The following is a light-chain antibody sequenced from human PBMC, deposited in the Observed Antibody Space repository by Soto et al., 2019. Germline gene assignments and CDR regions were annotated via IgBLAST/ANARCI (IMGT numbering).Light chain of an antibody. J-gene: IGKJ1*01. CDR3: QQRSNWPGT. CDR1: QSVSSS. CDR2: DAS. V-gene: IGKV3-11*01. Sequence: EIVLTQSPATLSLSPGERATLSCRASQSVSSSLAWYQQKPGQAPRLLIYDASNRATGIPVRFSGSGSGTDFTLTISSLDPEDFALYYCQQRSNWPGTFGQGTKV.